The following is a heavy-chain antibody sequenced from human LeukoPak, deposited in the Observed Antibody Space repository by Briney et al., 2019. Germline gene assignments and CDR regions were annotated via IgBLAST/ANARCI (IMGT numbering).Heavy chain of an antibody. CDR1: GYTFTSYG. CDR2: ISAYNGNT. D-gene: IGHD3-22*01. V-gene: IGHV1-18*01. J-gene: IGHJ6*02. CDR3: ARRQYYYDSSGYYVYYYYGMDV. Sequence: ASVKVSRKASGYTFTSYGISWVRQAPGQGLEWMGWISAYNGNTNYAQKLQGRVTMTTDTSTSTAYMELRSLRSDETAVYYCARRQYYYDSSGYYVYYYYGMDVWGQGTTVTVSS.